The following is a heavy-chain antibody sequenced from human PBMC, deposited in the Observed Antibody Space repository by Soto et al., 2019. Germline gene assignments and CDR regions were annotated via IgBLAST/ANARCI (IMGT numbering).Heavy chain of an antibody. CDR2: ISGSGGST. V-gene: IGHV3-23*01. Sequence: GGSLRLSCAASGFTFSSYAMSWVRQAPGKGLEWVSAISGSGGSTYYADSVKGRFTISRDNSKNTLYLQMNSLRADDTAVYYCAKDGYVLRFLEWLYWGQGTLVTVSS. CDR1: GFTFSSYA. J-gene: IGHJ4*02. CDR3: AKDGYVLRFLEWLY. D-gene: IGHD3-3*01.